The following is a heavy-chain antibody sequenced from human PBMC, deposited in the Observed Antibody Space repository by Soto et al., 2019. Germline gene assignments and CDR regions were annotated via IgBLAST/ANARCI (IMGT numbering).Heavy chain of an antibody. V-gene: IGHV4-4*02. Sequence: SLTCDVSGGSVSNNNRWRWVRQSPGEGLEWIGEIHHGGSTNYNPSLKSRVTISVDKSKNQFFLKLSSVTAADTAVYYCTKNSAYALDYWGQGALVTVSS. CDR3: TKNSAYALDY. J-gene: IGHJ4*02. CDR1: GGSVSNNNR. D-gene: IGHD5-12*01. CDR2: IHHGGST.